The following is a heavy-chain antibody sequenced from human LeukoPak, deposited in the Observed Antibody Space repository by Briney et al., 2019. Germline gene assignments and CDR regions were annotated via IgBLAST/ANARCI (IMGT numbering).Heavy chain of an antibody. CDR3: ARGACSGGSCYGPTVENWFDP. CDR2: IGTAGDT. J-gene: IGHJ5*02. CDR1: GFTFSSYD. V-gene: IGHV3-13*01. D-gene: IGHD2-15*01. Sequence: GGSLRLFCAASGFTFSSYDMHWVRQATGKGLEWVSAIGTAGDTYYPGSVKGRFTISRENAKNSLYLQMNSLRAGDTAVYYCARGACSGGSCYGPTVENWFDPWGQGTLVTVSS.